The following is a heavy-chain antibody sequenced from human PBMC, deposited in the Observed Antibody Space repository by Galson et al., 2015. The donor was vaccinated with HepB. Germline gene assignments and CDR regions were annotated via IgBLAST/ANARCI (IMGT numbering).Heavy chain of an antibody. CDR3: ARQPNYYDKSLDH. CDR2: IIPIFGRA. Sequence: VKVSCKASGGTFSSYVISWMRQAPGQGLEWMGGIIPIFGRANYAQKFQGRVTITADGSTGTAYMELSGLRSEDTAVYYCARQPNYYDKSLDHWGQGTLVTVSS. V-gene: IGHV1-69*13. CDR1: GGTFSSYV. D-gene: IGHD3-22*01. J-gene: IGHJ4*02.